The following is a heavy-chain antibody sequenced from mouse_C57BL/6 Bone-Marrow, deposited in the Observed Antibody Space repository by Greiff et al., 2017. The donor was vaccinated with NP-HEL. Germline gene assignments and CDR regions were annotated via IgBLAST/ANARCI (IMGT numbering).Heavy chain of an antibody. CDR3: AREYYYGSSYDYYAMDY. Sequence: QVQLQQSGAELARPGASVKLSCKASGYTFTSYGISWVKQRTGQGLEWIGEIYPRSGNTYYNEKFKGKATLTADKSSSTAYMELRSLTSEDSAVYCWAREYYYGSSYDYYAMDYWGQGTSVTVSS. CDR2: IYPRSGNT. CDR1: GYTFTSYG. D-gene: IGHD1-1*01. V-gene: IGHV1-81*01. J-gene: IGHJ4*01.